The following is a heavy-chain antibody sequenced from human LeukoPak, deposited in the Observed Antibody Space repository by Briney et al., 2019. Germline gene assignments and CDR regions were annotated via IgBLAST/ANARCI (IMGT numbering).Heavy chain of an antibody. J-gene: IGHJ4*02. D-gene: IGHD6-13*01. CDR2: IIPIFGTA. CDR3: ARAETRYSSSWYAHY. V-gene: IGHV1-69*05. CDR1: GGTFSGYA. Sequence: SVKVSCKASGGTFSGYAISWVRQAPGQGLEWMGGIIPIFGTANYAQKFQGRVTITTDESTSTAYMELSSLRSEDTAVYYCARAETRYSSSWYAHYWGQGTLVTVSS.